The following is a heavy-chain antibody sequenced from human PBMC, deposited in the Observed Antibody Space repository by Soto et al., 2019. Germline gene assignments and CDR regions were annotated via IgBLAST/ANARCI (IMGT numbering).Heavy chain of an antibody. CDR2: INWNSDTI. J-gene: IGHJ4*02. Sequence: IRLSCAASGFTFDDYAMHWVRQAPGKGLEWVSGINWNSDTIGYADSVKGRFTVSRDNAKGSLLLQMSSLRAEDTAVYFCAMSKSNDIYYNVESWCQGTPVTVSS. CDR3: AMSKSNDIYYNVES. V-gene: IGHV3-9*01. CDR1: GFTFDDYA. D-gene: IGHD3-10*01.